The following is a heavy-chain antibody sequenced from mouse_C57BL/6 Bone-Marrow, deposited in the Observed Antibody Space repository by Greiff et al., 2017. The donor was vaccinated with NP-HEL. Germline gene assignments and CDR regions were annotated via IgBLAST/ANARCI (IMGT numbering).Heavy chain of an antibody. Sequence: QVQLQQSGPGLVAPSHSLSITFTVSGFSLTSYGVDWVRQSPGKGLEWLGVIWGVGSTNSTSALKSRLSISKDNSKSKVFLKMNSLQTDDTAMYYCASVGSSFAYWGQGTLVTVSA. J-gene: IGHJ3*01. V-gene: IGHV2-6*01. CDR3: ASVGSSFAY. D-gene: IGHD1-1*01. CDR1: GFSLTSYG. CDR2: IWGVGST.